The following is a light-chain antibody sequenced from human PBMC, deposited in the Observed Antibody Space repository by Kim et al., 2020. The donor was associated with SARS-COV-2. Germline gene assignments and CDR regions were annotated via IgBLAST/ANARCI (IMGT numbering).Light chain of an antibody. J-gene: IGKJ4*01. Sequence: DIQMTQSPSSVSASVGDRVTITCRASHDISTWLAWYQQKPGKAPQLLIYSASDLQSGTPSRFRGSGSGTDFTLTITSLQPEDYGNYYCQQSDSFPLTFGGGTKVDIK. CDR3: QQSDSFPLT. CDR1: HDISTW. V-gene: IGKV1-12*01. CDR2: SAS.